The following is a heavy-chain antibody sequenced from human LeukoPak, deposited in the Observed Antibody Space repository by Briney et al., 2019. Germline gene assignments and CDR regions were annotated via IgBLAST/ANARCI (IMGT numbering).Heavy chain of an antibody. CDR2: IYSSGST. CDR3: ARHADGSAFLVPFDY. Sequence: SETLSLTCTVSGGSISSGTYYWGWIRQPPGKGLEWIGSIYSSGSTYYNPSLKSRVTISADTPKNQFSLKLSSVTAADTAVYYCARHADGSAFLVPFDYWGQGSLVTVSS. CDR1: GGSISSGTYY. J-gene: IGHJ4*02. V-gene: IGHV4-39*01. D-gene: IGHD3-22*01.